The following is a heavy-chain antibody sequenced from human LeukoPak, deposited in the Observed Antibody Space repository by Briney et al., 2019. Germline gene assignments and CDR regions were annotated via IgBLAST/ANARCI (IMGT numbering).Heavy chain of an antibody. CDR1: GGTFSSYA. D-gene: IGHD5-24*01. Sequence: APVKVSCKASGGTFSSYAISWVRQAPGQGLEWMGRIIPILGIANYAQKFQGRVTITADKSTSTAYMELSSLRSEDTAVYYCARSRWLLRYYFDYWGQGTLVTVSS. J-gene: IGHJ4*02. CDR2: IIPILGIA. CDR3: ARSRWLLRYYFDY. V-gene: IGHV1-69*04.